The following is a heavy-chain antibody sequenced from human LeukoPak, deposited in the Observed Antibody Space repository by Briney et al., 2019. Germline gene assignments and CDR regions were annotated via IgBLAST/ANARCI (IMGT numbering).Heavy chain of an antibody. D-gene: IGHD1-26*01. V-gene: IGHV3-30*04. Sequence: GRSLRLSCAASGINFITYALHWVRQAPGKGLEWVAVISYDGSNKYYADSVKGRFTISRDNSKNTLYLQMNSLRAEDTAVYYCARVGATFRSDYYYGMDVWGQGTTVTVSS. J-gene: IGHJ6*02. CDR3: ARVGATFRSDYYYGMDV. CDR2: ISYDGSNK. CDR1: GINFITYA.